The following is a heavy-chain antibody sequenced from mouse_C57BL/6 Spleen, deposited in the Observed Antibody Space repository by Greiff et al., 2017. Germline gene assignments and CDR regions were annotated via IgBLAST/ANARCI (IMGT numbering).Heavy chain of an antibody. D-gene: IGHD1-1*01. CDR2: IDPSDSYT. CDR1: GYTFTSYW. V-gene: IGHV1-50*01. J-gene: IGHJ4*01. Sequence: QVQLQQPGAELVKPGASVKLSCKASGYTFTSYWMQWVKQRPGQGLEWIGEIDPSDSYTNYNQKFKGKATLTVDTSSSTAYMQLSSLTSEDSAVYYCAKSTVVEENMDYWGQGTSVTVSS. CDR3: AKSTVVEENMDY.